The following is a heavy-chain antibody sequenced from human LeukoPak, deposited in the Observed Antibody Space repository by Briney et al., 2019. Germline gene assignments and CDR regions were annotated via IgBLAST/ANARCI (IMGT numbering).Heavy chain of an antibody. CDR3: ARQLVWFGDRGNWFDP. CDR2: IYHSGST. D-gene: IGHD3-10*01. Sequence: SETLSLTCAVSGYSISIGYYWGWIRQPPGKGLEGIGSIYHSGSTYYNPSLKSRVTISVDTSKNQFSLKLSYVPAEDTAVYYCARQLVWFGDRGNWFDPWGQGTLVTVSS. J-gene: IGHJ5*02. V-gene: IGHV4-38-2*01. CDR1: GYSISIGYY.